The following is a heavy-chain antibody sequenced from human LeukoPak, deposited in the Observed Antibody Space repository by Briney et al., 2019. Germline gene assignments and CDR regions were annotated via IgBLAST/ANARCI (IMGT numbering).Heavy chain of an antibody. CDR2: INPDSGFT. V-gene: IGHV1-2*02. CDR3: APTAEAYTSWWKV. J-gene: IGHJ4*02. CDR1: GYKFIDDY. D-gene: IGHD3-16*01. Sequence: ASVKVSCKASGYKFIDDYMHWVRQAPGQGLEFMGWINPDSGFTNYAQKFKGRVTMTRDTSISTAYLEVRSLTSDDTAVYYCAPTAEAYTSWWKVWGQGTPVTVSS.